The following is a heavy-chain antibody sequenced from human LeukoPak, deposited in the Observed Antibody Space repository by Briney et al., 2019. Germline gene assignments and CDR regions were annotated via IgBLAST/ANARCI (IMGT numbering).Heavy chain of an antibody. V-gene: IGHV1-69*05. Sequence: ASVKVSCKASGGTFISYAISWVRQAPGQGLEWMGGIIPIFGTANYAQKFQGRVTITTDESTSTAYMELSSLRSEDTAVYYCARDGCSSTSCYRDNWFDPWGQGTLVTVSS. CDR1: GGTFISYA. D-gene: IGHD2-2*01. J-gene: IGHJ5*02. CDR2: IIPIFGTA. CDR3: ARDGCSSTSCYRDNWFDP.